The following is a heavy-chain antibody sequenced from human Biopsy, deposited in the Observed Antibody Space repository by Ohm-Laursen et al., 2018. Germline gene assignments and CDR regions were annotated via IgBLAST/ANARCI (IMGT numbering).Heavy chain of an antibody. V-gene: IGHV3-48*04. Sequence: GSLRLSCAASEFTFSGYSMNWVRQAPGRGLEWVSYINVYSNKKYYADSVKGRFIVSRDNDKNSLYLQMNSLRAEDTDVYHCARSPGRDRMDVWGQGTTVIVSS. D-gene: IGHD1-14*01. CDR1: EFTFSGYS. J-gene: IGHJ6*02. CDR3: ARSPGRDRMDV. CDR2: INVYSNKK.